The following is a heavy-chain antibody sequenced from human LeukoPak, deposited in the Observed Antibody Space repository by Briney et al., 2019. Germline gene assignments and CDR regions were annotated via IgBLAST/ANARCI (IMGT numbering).Heavy chain of an antibody. J-gene: IGHJ3*02. CDR3: ARGREATVTTWPAFDI. D-gene: IGHD4-17*01. V-gene: IGHV3-66*01. CDR1: GFTVRTNY. CDR2: VYSGGST. Sequence: PGGSLRLSCAASGFTVRTNYMSWVRQAPEKGLEWVSVVYSGGSTYYADSVRGRFTISRDNSKNTLYLQMNSLSAEDTAVYYCARGREATVTTWPAFDIWGQGTMVTVSS.